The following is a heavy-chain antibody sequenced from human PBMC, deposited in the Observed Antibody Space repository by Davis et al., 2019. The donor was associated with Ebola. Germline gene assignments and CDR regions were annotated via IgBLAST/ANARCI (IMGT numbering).Heavy chain of an antibody. J-gene: IGHJ4*02. CDR1: GYTFTGYY. CDR3: ARGRGMIHLWLFDY. Sequence: AASVKVSCKASGYTFTGYYMHWVRQAPGQGLEWMGWINPNSGDTHYAQKFQGRVTMTRDTSIITAYMELSRLRSDDTAVYYCARGRGMIHLWLFDYWGQGTLVTVSS. D-gene: IGHD5-18*01. CDR2: INPNSGDT. V-gene: IGHV1-2*02.